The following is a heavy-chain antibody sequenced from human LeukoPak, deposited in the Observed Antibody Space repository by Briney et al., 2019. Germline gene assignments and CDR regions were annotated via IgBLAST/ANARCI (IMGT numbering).Heavy chain of an antibody. CDR2: IWYDGSKK. J-gene: IGHJ4*02. Sequence: PGRSLRLSCAASGFSFSSYGMHWVRQAPGKGLEWVAVIWYDGSKKYYAHSVEGRFTISRDNSKNTLYLQMDSLRAEDTAVYYCARDRAWNYFDYWGQGTLVTVSS. CDR1: GFSFSSYG. V-gene: IGHV3-33*01. CDR3: ARDRAWNYFDY. D-gene: IGHD3-3*01.